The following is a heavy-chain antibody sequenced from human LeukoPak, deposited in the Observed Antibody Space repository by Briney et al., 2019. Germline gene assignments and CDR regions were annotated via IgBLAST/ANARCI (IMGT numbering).Heavy chain of an antibody. CDR2: ISGSGGST. V-gene: IGHV3-23*01. CDR3: ARLYDSSGEYFDY. CDR1: GFTFSSYA. J-gene: IGHJ4*02. Sequence: PGGSLRLSCAASGFTFSSYAMSWVRQAPGKGLEWVSAISGSGGSTYYADSVKGRFTISRDNSKNTLYLQMNSLGAEDTAVYYCARLYDSSGEYFDYWGQGTLVTVSS. D-gene: IGHD3-22*01.